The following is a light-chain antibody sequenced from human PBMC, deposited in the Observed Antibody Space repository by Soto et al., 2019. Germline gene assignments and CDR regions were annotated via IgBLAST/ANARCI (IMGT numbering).Light chain of an antibody. CDR2: QTS. Sequence: IGLTHYPANLSSFPGDRVTLCCGASQYINTRLAWYQHRPGQAPRLLIYQTSSRAAGIPARFSASGSGTDFTLTISDVQPEDFALYYCHQRQSWPRTFGQGTKVDI. V-gene: IGKV3-11*01. J-gene: IGKJ1*01. CDR1: QYINTR. CDR3: HQRQSWPRT.